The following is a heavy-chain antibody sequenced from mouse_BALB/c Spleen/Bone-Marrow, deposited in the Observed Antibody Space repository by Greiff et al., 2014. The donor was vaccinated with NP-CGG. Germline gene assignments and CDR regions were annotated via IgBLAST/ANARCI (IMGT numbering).Heavy chain of an antibody. J-gene: IGHJ2*01. CDR3: TRSYGSSYEYYFDD. D-gene: IGHD1-1*01. CDR2: IYPSDSYT. V-gene: IGHV1-69*02. CDR1: GYTFTSYW. Sequence: VQLQQSGAELVRPGASVRLSCKASGYTFTSYWINWVKQRPGQGLEWIGNIYPSDSYTNYNQKFKDKATLTVDKSSSTAYMQLSSPTSEDSAVYYCTRSYGSSYEYYFDDWGQGTTLTVSS.